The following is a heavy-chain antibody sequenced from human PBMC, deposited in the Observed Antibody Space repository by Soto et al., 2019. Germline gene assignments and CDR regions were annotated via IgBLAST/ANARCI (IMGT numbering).Heavy chain of an antibody. V-gene: IGHV1-18*01. CDR1: GYTFTSYG. D-gene: IGHD2-15*01. CDR3: ARDRRIVVEYYFDY. Sequence: GPSVKVSCKASGYTFTSYGISWVRQAPGQGLEWMGWISAYNGNTNYAQKLQGRVTMTTDTSTSTAYMELRSLRSDDTAVYYCARDRRIVVEYYFDYWGQGTLVTVSS. CDR2: ISAYNGNT. J-gene: IGHJ4*02.